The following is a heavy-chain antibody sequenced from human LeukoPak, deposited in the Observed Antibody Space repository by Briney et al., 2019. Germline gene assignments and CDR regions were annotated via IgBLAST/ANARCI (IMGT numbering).Heavy chain of an antibody. CDR2: IKQDGSEK. CDR1: GFTFSSYW. Sequence: PGGSLRLSCAASGFTFSSYWMSWVRQAPGKGLEWVANIKQDGSEKYYVDSVKGRFTISRDNAKNSLYLLMNSLRAEDTAVYYCARTLYYYDSSGYYSDYWGQGTLVTVSS. V-gene: IGHV3-7*01. J-gene: IGHJ4*02. CDR3: ARTLYYYDSSGYYSDY. D-gene: IGHD3-22*01.